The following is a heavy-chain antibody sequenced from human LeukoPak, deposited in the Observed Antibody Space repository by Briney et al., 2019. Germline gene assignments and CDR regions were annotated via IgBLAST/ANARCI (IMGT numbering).Heavy chain of an antibody. Sequence: PSQTLSLTCTVSGGSISSGGYYWSWIRQPPGKGLEWIGYIYHSGSTYYNPSLKSRVTISVDRSKNQSSLKLSSVTAADTAVYYCARAGRAGYNFAYYFDSWGQGTLVTVSS. CDR3: ARAGRAGYNFAYYFDS. CDR1: GGSISSGGYY. D-gene: IGHD5-24*01. V-gene: IGHV4-30-2*01. J-gene: IGHJ4*02. CDR2: IYHSGST.